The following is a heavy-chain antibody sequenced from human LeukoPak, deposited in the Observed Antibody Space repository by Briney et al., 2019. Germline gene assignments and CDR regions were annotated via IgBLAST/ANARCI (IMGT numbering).Heavy chain of an antibody. Sequence: GRSLRLSCAASGFTFSSYGMHWVRQAPGKGREWVAVIWYDGSNKYYADSVKGRFTISRDNSKNTLYLQMNSLRAEDTAVYYCAKELQAGWYYFDYWGQGTLVTVSS. J-gene: IGHJ4*02. V-gene: IGHV3-33*06. D-gene: IGHD6-19*01. CDR2: IWYDGSNK. CDR1: GFTFSSYG. CDR3: AKELQAGWYYFDY.